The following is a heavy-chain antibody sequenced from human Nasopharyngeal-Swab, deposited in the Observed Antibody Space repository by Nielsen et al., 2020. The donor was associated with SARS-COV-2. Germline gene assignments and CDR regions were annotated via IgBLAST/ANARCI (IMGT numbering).Heavy chain of an antibody. Sequence: ASVKVSCKASGYTFTSYAMHWVRQAPGQRLEWMGWINAGNGNTKYSQKLQGRVTMTTDTSTSTAYMELRSLRSDDTAVYYCARDESWAVAGGDAFDIWGQGTMVTVSS. J-gene: IGHJ3*02. CDR1: GYTFTSYA. D-gene: IGHD6-19*01. CDR3: ARDESWAVAGGDAFDI. V-gene: IGHV1-3*01. CDR2: INAGNGNT.